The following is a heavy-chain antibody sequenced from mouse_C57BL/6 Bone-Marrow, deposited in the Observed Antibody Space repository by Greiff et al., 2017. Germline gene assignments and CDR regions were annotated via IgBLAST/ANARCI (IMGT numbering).Heavy chain of an antibody. Sequence: QVQLQQPGAELVKPGASVKLSCKASGYTFTSYWMHWVKQRPGQGLEWIGMIHPNSGSTNYNEKCKSKATLTVDKSSSTAYMQLSSLTSEDSAVYYCARDTVGAMDYWGQGTSVTVAS. J-gene: IGHJ4*01. V-gene: IGHV1-64*01. CDR1: GYTFTSYW. D-gene: IGHD1-1*01. CDR2: IHPNSGST. CDR3: ARDTVGAMDY.